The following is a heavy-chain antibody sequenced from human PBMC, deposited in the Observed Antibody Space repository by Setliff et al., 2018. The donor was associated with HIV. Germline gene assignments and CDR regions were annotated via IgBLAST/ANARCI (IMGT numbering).Heavy chain of an antibody. CDR2: IWYDGTNK. D-gene: IGHD5-18*01. CDR3: AKEELSAYSYGDRYWYFAL. V-gene: IGHV3-30*02. CDR1: GFTFNNYG. J-gene: IGHJ2*01. Sequence: GGSLRLSCAASGFTFNNYGMHWVRQAPGKGLEWVAVIWYDGTNKYYGDSVKGRFTISRGNSKNTLYLELDSLRIEDTAIYYCAKEELSAYSYGDRYWYFALWGRGTLVTVSS.